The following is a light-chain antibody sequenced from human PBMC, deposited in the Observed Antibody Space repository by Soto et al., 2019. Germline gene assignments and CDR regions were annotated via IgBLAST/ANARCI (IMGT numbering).Light chain of an antibody. CDR3: QSYDRNLRGWV. J-gene: IGLJ3*02. Sequence: QSVLAQPPSVSGAPGQRVTISCSNIGAAYDVHWYQQLPGTAPKLLIFGNSRRPSGVPDRFSGAKSGTSASLAITGLQAADEADYYCQSYDRNLRGWVFGGGTKLTVL. CDR1: SNIGAAYD. CDR2: GNS. V-gene: IGLV1-40*01.